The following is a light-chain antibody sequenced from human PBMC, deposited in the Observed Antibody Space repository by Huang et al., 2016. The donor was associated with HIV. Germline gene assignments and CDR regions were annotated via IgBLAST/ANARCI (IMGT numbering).Light chain of an antibody. CDR1: QGIRSY. Sequence: AIRITQSPSSLSASTGDRVNITCRASQGIRSYLGWYQQKPGKAPHLLIYAASTLQSGGPSMFSGSGSGTDFTLTISCLQSEDFATYYCQQYYSYPYTFGQGTKLEIK. CDR3: QQYYSYPYT. CDR2: AAS. V-gene: IGKV1-8*01. J-gene: IGKJ2*01.